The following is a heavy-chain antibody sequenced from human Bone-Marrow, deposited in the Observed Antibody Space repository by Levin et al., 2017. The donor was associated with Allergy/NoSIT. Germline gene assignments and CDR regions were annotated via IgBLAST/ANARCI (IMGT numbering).Heavy chain of an antibody. J-gene: IGHJ4*02. CDR1: GFTFSSYA. V-gene: IGHV3-30-3*01. CDR3: ARYYGEFDY. D-gene: IGHD4-17*01. CDR2: ISYDGSNK. Sequence: LSLTCAASGFTFSSYAMHWVRQAPGKGLEWVAVISYDGSNKYYADSVKGRFTISRDNSKNTLYLQMNSLRAEDTAVYYCARYYGEFDYWGQGTLVTVSS.